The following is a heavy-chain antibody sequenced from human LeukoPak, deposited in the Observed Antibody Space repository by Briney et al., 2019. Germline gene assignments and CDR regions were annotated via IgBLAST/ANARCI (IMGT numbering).Heavy chain of an antibody. J-gene: IGHJ4*02. Sequence: PGGSLRLSCAASGSTFSSCAMSWVRQAPGKGLEWVSAISGGGGSTYNADSVKGRFTISRDNSKNTLYLQMNSLRAEDTAVYYCVKGVGSGSYYKLDYWGQGTLVTVSS. CDR2: ISGGGGST. CDR1: GSTFSSCA. CDR3: VKGVGSGSYYKLDY. V-gene: IGHV3-23*01. D-gene: IGHD3-10*01.